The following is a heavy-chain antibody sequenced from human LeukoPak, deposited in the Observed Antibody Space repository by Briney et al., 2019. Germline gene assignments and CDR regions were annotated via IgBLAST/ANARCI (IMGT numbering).Heavy chain of an antibody. CDR2: ISGGGGST. CDR1: GFTFSSYA. CDR3: AKGRDIVVVPAWDY. J-gene: IGHJ4*02. D-gene: IGHD2-2*01. V-gene: IGHV3-23*01. Sequence: PGGSLRLSCAASGFTFSSYAMSWVRQAPGKGLEWVSAISGGGGSTYYADSVKGRFTISRDNSKNTLYLQMNSLRAEDTAVYYCAKGRDIVVVPAWDYWGQGTLVTVSS.